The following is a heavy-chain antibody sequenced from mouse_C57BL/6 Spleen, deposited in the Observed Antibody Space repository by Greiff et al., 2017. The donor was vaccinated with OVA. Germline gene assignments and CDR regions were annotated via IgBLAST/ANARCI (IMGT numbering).Heavy chain of an antibody. Sequence: EVKLVESGGGLVKPGGSLKLSCAASGFTFSSYTMSWVRQTPEKRLEWVATISGGGGNTYYPDSVKGRFTISRDNAKNTLYLQMSSLRSEDTALYYCARHGDYYGSSYWYFEVWGTGTTVTVSS. J-gene: IGHJ1*03. CDR3: ARHGDYYGSSYWYFEV. D-gene: IGHD1-1*01. V-gene: IGHV5-9*01. CDR2: ISGGGGNT. CDR1: GFTFSSYT.